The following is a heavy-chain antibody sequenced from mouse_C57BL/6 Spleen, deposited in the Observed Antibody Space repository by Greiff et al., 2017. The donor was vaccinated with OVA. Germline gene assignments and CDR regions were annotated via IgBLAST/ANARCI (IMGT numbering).Heavy chain of an antibody. V-gene: IGHV1-69*01. CDR2: IDPSDSYT. J-gene: IGHJ2*01. CDR3: AGLLSSGVY. D-gene: IGHD1-1*01. CDR1: GYTFTSYW. Sequence: QVQLQQPGAELVMPGASVKLSCKASGYTFTSYWMHWVKQRPGQGLEWIGEIDPSDSYTNYNQKFKGKSTLTVDKSSSTAYMQLSSLTSEDSAVYYCAGLLSSGVYWGQGTTLTVSS.